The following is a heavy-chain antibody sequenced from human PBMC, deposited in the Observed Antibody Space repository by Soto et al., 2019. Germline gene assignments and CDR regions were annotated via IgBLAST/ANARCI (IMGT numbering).Heavy chain of an antibody. CDR2: INSDGSST. V-gene: IGHV3-74*01. CDR1: GFTFSTSW. Sequence: PGGSLRLSCAASGFTFSTSWMHWVRLAPGKGLVWVSRINSDGSSTSYADFVKGRFTISRDNAKNTLSLQMSSLRVEDTAVYYCARAAVAGLNWFDPWGQGTLVTVSS. D-gene: IGHD6-19*01. CDR3: ARAAVAGLNWFDP. J-gene: IGHJ5*02.